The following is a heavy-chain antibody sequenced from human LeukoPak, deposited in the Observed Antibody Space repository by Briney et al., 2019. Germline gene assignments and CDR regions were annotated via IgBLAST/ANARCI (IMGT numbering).Heavy chain of an antibody. CDR3: ARYYYDSSEVDY. CDR2: IYYSGST. CDR1: GGSISSGDYY. J-gene: IGHJ4*02. D-gene: IGHD3-22*01. V-gene: IGHV4-30-4*01. Sequence: SETLSLTCTVSGGSISSGDYYWSWIRQPPGKGLEWIGYIYYSGSTYYNPSLKSRVTISVDTSKNQFSLKQGSVTAADTAVYYCARYYYDSSEVDYWGQGTLVTVSS.